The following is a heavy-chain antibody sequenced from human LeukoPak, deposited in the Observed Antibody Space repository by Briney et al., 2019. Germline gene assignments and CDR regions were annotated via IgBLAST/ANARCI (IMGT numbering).Heavy chain of an antibody. Sequence: GASVKVSCKASGYTFTSYAMNWVRQAPGQGLEWMGWINTNTGNPTYAQGFTGRFVFSLDTSVSTAYMQISSLKAEDTAVYYCAVSVMNGGDCFDYWGQGTLVTVSS. V-gene: IGHV7-4-1*02. CDR3: AVSVMNGGDCFDY. D-gene: IGHD2-21*01. J-gene: IGHJ4*02. CDR2: INTNTGNP. CDR1: GYTFTSYA.